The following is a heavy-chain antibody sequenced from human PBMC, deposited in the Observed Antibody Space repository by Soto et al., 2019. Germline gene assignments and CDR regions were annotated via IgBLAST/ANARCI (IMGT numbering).Heavy chain of an antibody. CDR2: IWYDGSKK. Sequence: QVQVVESGGGVVQPGRSLRLSCAASGFTFSSFGMHWVRQAPGKGPEWVSLIWYDGSKKSYGDSMKGRFTISRDNSRNTVYLQMNSLRADDTAVYYCARDASYYSLWSGYYPSRNGMDVWGQGTTVTVSS. CDR3: ARDASYYSLWSGYYPSRNGMDV. J-gene: IGHJ6*02. D-gene: IGHD3-3*01. V-gene: IGHV3-33*01. CDR1: GFTFSSFG.